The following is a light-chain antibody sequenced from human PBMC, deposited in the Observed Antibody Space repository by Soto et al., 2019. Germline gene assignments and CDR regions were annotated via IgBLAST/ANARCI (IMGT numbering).Light chain of an antibody. J-gene: IGKJ1*01. Sequence: EIVLTQSPGTLSLSPGERATLSCRASQSVSSSYLAWYQQKPGQAPRLLISGASSRATGISDRFSGSGSGTDFTLTISRLEPEDFAVYYCQQYGSSRWTFGQGTKVDIK. V-gene: IGKV3-20*01. CDR1: QSVSSSY. CDR2: GAS. CDR3: QQYGSSRWT.